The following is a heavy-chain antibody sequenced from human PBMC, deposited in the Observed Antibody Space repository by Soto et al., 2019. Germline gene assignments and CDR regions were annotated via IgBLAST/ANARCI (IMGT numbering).Heavy chain of an antibody. D-gene: IGHD3-22*01. V-gene: IGHV2-5*02. CDR2: IYWDDDK. Sequence: QITLKESGPTLVKPTQTLTLTCTFSGFSLSTSGVGVGWIRQPPGKALEWLALIYWDDDKRYSPSLKSRLTITKGTSKNQVVPTTTNIDHVDTATSYRAHTPSYSSGYYRYFFDSWGQGTLVTVSS. J-gene: IGHJ4*02. CDR1: GFSLSTSGVG. CDR3: AHTPSYSSGYYRYFFDS.